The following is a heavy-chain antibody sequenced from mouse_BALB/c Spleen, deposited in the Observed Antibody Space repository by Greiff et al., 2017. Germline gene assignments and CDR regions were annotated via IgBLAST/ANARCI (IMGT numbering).Heavy chain of an antibody. V-gene: IGHV2-9-2*01. Sequence: QVQLKESGPGLVAPSQSLSITCTVSGFSLTSYDISWIRQPPGKGLEWLGVIWTGGGTNYNSAFMSRLSISKDNSKSQVFLKMNSLQTDDTAIYYCVRDWDYGSSYAMDYWGQGTSVTVSS. CDR3: VRDWDYGSSYAMDY. CDR1: GFSLTSYD. CDR2: IWTGGGT. D-gene: IGHD1-1*01. J-gene: IGHJ4*01.